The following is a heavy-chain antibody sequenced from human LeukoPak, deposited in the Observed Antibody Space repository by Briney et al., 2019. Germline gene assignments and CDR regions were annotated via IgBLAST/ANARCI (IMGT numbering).Heavy chain of an antibody. CDR3: ASGIYYEGHYWCYGMDV. J-gene: IGHJ6*02. Sequence: SETLSLTCTVSGGSISSGDYYWSWIRQPPGKGLEWIGYIYYSGSTYYNPSLESRVTISVDTSKNQFSLKLSSVTAADTAVYYCASGIYYEGHYWCYGMDVWGQGTTVTVSS. V-gene: IGHV4-30-4*01. CDR2: IYYSGST. CDR1: GGSISSGDYY. D-gene: IGHD3-22*01.